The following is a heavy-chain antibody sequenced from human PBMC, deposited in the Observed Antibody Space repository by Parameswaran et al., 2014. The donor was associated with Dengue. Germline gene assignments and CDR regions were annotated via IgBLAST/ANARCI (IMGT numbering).Heavy chain of an antibody. D-gene: IGHD1-14*01. V-gene: IGHV4-38-2*01. CDR2: IYHSGTT. J-gene: IGHJ4*02. CDR3: ARRSPRSFDY. Sequence: WIRQPPGKGLEWLGNIYHSGTTYSNPSLKSRLTISVDTSKNQFSLKLSSVTAADTAVYYCARRSPRSFDYWGQGTLVTVSS.